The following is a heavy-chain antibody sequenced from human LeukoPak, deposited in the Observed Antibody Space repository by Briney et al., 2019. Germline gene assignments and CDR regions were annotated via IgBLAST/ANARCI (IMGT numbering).Heavy chain of an antibody. CDR2: IFHSGST. CDR1: GFSISSGYF. CDR3: ATLIGYCSSTSCDEIDY. D-gene: IGHD2-2*01. Sequence: PSETLSLTCTVSGFSISSGYFWGWIRQPPGQGLEWIGSIFHSGSTYYNPSLRSRVTISVDTSNNQFSLKLSSVTAADTAVYYCATLIGYCSSTSCDEIDYWGQGTLVTVSS. J-gene: IGHJ4*02. V-gene: IGHV4-38-2*02.